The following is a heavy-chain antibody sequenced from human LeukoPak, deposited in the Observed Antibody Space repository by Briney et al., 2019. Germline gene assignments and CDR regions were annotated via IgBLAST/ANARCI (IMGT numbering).Heavy chain of an antibody. CDR3: ARERDTVLAPYFDY. D-gene: IGHD3-3*01. Sequence: GASVKVSCKASGYAFIRYPIIWVRQAPGQRLKWIVWISTYNGDTTYAQKFQDRVSMTTDTSTGTASMELRSLRSDDTAVYYCARERDTVLAPYFDYWGQGTLVTVSP. CDR1: GYAFIRYP. CDR2: ISTYNGDT. V-gene: IGHV1-18*01. J-gene: IGHJ4*02.